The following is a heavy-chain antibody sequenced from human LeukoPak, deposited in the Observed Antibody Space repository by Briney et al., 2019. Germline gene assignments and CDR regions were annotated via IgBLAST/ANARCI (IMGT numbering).Heavy chain of an antibody. CDR2: VYPGDSET. V-gene: IGHV5-51*01. J-gene: IGHJ5*02. CDR1: GYRSVDYW. Sequence: GESLKISCKGSGYRSVDYWIGWVRQMPGKGLEWMGTVYPGDSETRYSPSFQGQVTMSADKSINTAYLQWSSLKASDTAMYYCARRGYCNSNSCFEGTWWFDPWGQGTLVTVSS. CDR3: ARRGYCNSNSCFEGTWWFDP. D-gene: IGHD2-2*01.